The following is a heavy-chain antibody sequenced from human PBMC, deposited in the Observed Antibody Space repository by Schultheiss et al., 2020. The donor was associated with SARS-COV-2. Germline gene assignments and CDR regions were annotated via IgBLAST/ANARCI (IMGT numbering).Heavy chain of an antibody. CDR1: GGSISSYY. D-gene: IGHD3-10*01. CDR3: ARDEYGSGRKRSAFDI. CDR2: IYTSGST. V-gene: IGHV4-4*07. Sequence: SETLSLTCTVSGGSISSYYWSWIRQPPGKGLEWIGRIYTSGSTNYNPSLKSRVTMSVDTSKNQFSLKLSSVTAADTAVYYCARDEYGSGRKRSAFDIWGQGTMVTVSS. J-gene: IGHJ3*02.